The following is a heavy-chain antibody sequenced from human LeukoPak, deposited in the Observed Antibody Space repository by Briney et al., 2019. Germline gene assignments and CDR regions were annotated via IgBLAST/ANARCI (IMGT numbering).Heavy chain of an antibody. V-gene: IGHV3-7*01. D-gene: IGHD3-10*01. CDR1: GFTFSSYW. Sequence: PGGSLRLSCAASGFTFSSYWMSWVRQAPGKGLEWVANIKQDGSEKYYVDSVKGRFTISRDNAKNSLYLQMNSLRAEDTAVYYCARDIRWGGMEYYFDYWGQGTLVTVSS. J-gene: IGHJ4*02. CDR2: IKQDGSEK. CDR3: ARDIRWGGMEYYFDY.